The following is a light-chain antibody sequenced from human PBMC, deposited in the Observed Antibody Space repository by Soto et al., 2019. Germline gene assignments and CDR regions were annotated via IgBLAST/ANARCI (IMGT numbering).Light chain of an antibody. CDR3: SSYTSSGTLPFV. CDR1: SSDVGGYNY. Sequence: QSALTQPASVSGSPGQSITISCTGTSSDVGGYNYVSWYQHHPGKAPKLMIYEVSNRPSGVSNRFSASKSGNTASLTISGLQAEDEADYYCSSYTSSGTLPFVFGTGTKVTVL. V-gene: IGLV2-14*01. CDR2: EVS. J-gene: IGLJ1*01.